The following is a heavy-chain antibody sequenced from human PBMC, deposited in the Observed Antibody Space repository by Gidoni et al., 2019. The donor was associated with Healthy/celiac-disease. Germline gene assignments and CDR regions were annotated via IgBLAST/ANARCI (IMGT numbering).Heavy chain of an antibody. V-gene: IGHV4-34*01. J-gene: IGHJ5*02. CDR3: ARERRITIFGVVTAGFDP. D-gene: IGHD3-3*01. CDR2: INHSGST. Sequence: GLEWIGEINHSGSTNYNPSLKSRVTISVDTSKNQFSLKLSSVTAADTAVYYCARERRITIFGVVTAGFDPWGQGTLVTVSS.